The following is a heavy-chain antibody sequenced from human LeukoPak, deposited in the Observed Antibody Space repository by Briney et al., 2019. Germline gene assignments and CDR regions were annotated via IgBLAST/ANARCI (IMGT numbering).Heavy chain of an antibody. V-gene: IGHV3-23*01. CDR1: GFTFSDYA. J-gene: IGHJ4*02. D-gene: IGHD3-22*01. CDR2: ISGSGGNT. CDR3: AKSRGDSSGYYYPLDY. Sequence: PGGSLGLSCAASGFTFSDYAMTWVRQAPGKGLEWVSGISGSGGNTYYADSVKGRFTISRDNSKSTVYLQMDSLRAEDTAVYYCAKSRGDSSGYYYPLDYWGQGTLVTVSS.